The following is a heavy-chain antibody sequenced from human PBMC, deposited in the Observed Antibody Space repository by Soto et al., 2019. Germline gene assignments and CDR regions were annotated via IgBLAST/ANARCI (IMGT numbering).Heavy chain of an antibody. CDR3: ARDYEGYYYYMDV. D-gene: IGHD3-3*01. CDR2: IYYSGST. V-gene: IGHV4-30-4*02. J-gene: IGHJ6*03. CDR1: GGSISSGDYY. Sequence: SETLSLTCTVSGGSISSGDYYWSWIRQPPGKGLEWIGYIYYSGSTYYNPSLKSRVTISVDTSKNQFSLMLSSVTVADSAVYYCARDYEGYYYYMDVWGKGTTVIVSS.